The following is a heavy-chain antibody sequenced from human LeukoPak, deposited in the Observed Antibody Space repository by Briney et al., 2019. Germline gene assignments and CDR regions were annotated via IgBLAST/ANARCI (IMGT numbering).Heavy chain of an antibody. CDR3: AKHSGYSHGASDY. CDR2: VSGSGGST. CDR1: GFTFSSYA. Sequence: GGSLRLSCAASGFTFSSYAMTWVRQAPGKGLEWLSGVSGSGGSTSYADSVKGRFTISRDNSKNTLYLQMNSLRAEDTAVYYCAKHSGYSHGASDYWGQGTLVTVSS. V-gene: IGHV3-23*01. D-gene: IGHD5-18*01. J-gene: IGHJ4*02.